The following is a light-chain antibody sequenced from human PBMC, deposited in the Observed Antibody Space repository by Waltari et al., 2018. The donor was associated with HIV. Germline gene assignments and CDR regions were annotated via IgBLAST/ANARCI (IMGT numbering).Light chain of an antibody. CDR3: SSYVGSNRV. CDR1: SSDVGDYNY. V-gene: IGLV2-8*01. J-gene: IGLJ3*02. Sequence: QSALTQPPSASGSPGQSVTISCTGISSDVGDYNYVSWYQQHPGKAPQLMIYEVNKRPSGVPDRFYGSKSGNTASLTVSGLQAEDEADYYCSSYVGSNRVFGGGTKLTVL. CDR2: EVN.